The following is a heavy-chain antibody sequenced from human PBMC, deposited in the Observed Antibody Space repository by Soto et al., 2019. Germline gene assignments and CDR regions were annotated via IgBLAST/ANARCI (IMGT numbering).Heavy chain of an antibody. CDR1: GYIFTNYD. Sequence: ASVKVSCKASGYIFTNYDINWVRQAPGQGLEWMGIINPSGGSTSYAQKFQGRVTMTRDTSTSTVYMELSSLRSEDTAVYYCASDNWFDPWGQGTLVTVSS. J-gene: IGHJ5*02. V-gene: IGHV1-46*03. CDR3: ASDNWFDP. CDR2: INPSGGST.